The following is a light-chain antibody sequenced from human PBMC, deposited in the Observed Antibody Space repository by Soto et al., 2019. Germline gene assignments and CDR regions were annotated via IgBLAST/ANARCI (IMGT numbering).Light chain of an antibody. Sequence: DIVMTQSPLSLPVTPGEPASISCWSSQSLLHSNGNNYVDWYLQKPGQSPQLLIYWASNRAAGVPDRFSGRGSGTDFTLRISRVEAEDVGVYYCRQALHTPYTFGQGTKLEIK. V-gene: IGKV2-28*01. J-gene: IGKJ2*01. CDR1: QSLLHSNGNNY. CDR2: WAS. CDR3: RQALHTPYT.